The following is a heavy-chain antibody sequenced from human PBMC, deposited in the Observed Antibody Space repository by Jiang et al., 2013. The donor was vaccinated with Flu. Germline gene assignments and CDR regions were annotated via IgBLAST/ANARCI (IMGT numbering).Heavy chain of an antibody. D-gene: IGHD6-6*01. CDR2: IYYMGGT. Sequence: IYYMGGTYYNRPSKSLVTISVDTSKNQFSLKLSSVTAADTAVYYCARSWAARSTLMGAESAFDIWGQGTMVTVSS. CDR3: ARSWAARSTLMGAESAFDI. J-gene: IGHJ3*02. V-gene: IGHV4-31*01.